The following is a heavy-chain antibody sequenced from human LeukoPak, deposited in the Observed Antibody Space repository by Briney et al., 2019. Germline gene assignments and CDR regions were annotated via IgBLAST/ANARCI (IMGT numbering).Heavy chain of an antibody. Sequence: GASVKVSCRASGYTFIAYYMHWVRQAPGQGPEWMGWISAYNGNTNYAQKLQGRVTMTTDTSTSTAYMELSSLRSEDTAVYYCARVQRWYDILTGSTRGAFDIWGQGTMVTVSS. J-gene: IGHJ3*02. V-gene: IGHV1-18*01. CDR3: ARVQRWYDILTGSTRGAFDI. D-gene: IGHD3-9*01. CDR2: ISAYNGNT. CDR1: GYTFIAYY.